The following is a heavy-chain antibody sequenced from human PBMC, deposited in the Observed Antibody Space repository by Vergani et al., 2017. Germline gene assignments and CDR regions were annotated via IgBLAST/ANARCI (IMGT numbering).Heavy chain of an antibody. J-gene: IGHJ4*02. CDR1: GYSISSGYY. CDR2: IYHSGST. CDR3: ARGSRAEGGSGPDK. V-gene: IGHV4-38-2*02. Sequence: QVQLQESGPGLVKPSETLSLTCTVSGYSISSGYYWGWIRQPPGKGLEWIGSIYHSGSTYYNLSLKSRVTISVDTSKNQFSLKLNSVTAADTAVYYCARGSRAEGGSGPDKWGQGTLVTVSS. D-gene: IGHD6-13*01.